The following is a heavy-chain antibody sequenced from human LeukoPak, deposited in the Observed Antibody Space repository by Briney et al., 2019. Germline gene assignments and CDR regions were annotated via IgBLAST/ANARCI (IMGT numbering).Heavy chain of an antibody. D-gene: IGHD3-22*01. J-gene: IGHJ4*02. CDR2: IYHSGST. CDR3: ARDTEYDSSGYYSPY. CDR1: GGSISSGGYY. Sequence: SETLSLACTVSGGSISSGGYYWSWIRQPPGKGLEWIGYIYHSGSTYYNPSLKSRVTISVDRSKNQFSLKLSSVTAADTAVYYCARDTEYDSSGYYSPYWGQGTLVTVSS. V-gene: IGHV4-30-2*01.